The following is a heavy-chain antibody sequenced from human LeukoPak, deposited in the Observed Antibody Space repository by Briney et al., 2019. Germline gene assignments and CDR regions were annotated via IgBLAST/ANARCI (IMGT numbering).Heavy chain of an antibody. D-gene: IGHD3-10*01. V-gene: IGHV3-30*02. Sequence: PGGSLRLSCAAAGFTFSTYGVQWVRQAPGKGLEWVAFIASDGSKIYYADSVKGRFTISRDNSKSTLYLQMNSLRAEDTAVYYCARDLRYFQHWGQGTLVTVSS. J-gene: IGHJ1*01. CDR2: IASDGSKI. CDR3: ARDLRYFQH. CDR1: GFTFSTYG.